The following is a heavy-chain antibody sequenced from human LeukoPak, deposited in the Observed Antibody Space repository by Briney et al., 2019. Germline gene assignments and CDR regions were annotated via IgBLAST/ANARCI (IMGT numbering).Heavy chain of an antibody. CDR3: ARGSYDILTGYYQDTYYFDY. CDR1: GGSISSYY. J-gene: IGHJ4*02. Sequence: SETLSLTCTVSGGSISSYYWSCIRQPAGKGLEWIGRIYTSGSTNYNPSLKSRVTMSVDTSKNQFSLKLSSVTAADTAVYYCARGSYDILTGYYQDTYYFDYWGQGTLVTVSS. CDR2: IYTSGST. D-gene: IGHD3-9*01. V-gene: IGHV4-4*07.